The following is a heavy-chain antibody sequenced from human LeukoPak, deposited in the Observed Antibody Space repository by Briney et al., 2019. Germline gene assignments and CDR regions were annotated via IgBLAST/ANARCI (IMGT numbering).Heavy chain of an antibody. CDR3: TRENYYGMDV. V-gene: IGHV3-74*01. J-gene: IGHJ6*02. Sequence: GGSLRLSCAASGFTFNIYWMHWVRQVPGKGLVWVSRINSDGSSTAYADSVKGRFTISRDNAKNTLYLQMNSLRAEDTAVYYCTRENYYGMDVWGQGTTVTVSS. CDR2: INSDGSST. CDR1: GFTFNIYW.